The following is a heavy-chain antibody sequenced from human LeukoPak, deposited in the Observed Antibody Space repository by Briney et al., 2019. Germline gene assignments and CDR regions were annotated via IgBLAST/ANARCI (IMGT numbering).Heavy chain of an antibody. Sequence: PSETLSLTCTVSSYSINSGYYWAWGRQPPGKGREWIGNIYHSGSTYYNPSLNSRVTISVDTSKNQFSLRLNSVTAADTAVYYCAAEFGTSIADYWGQGILVTVSS. CDR1: SYSINSGYY. D-gene: IGHD2-21*01. J-gene: IGHJ4*02. CDR3: AAEFGTSIADY. CDR2: IYHSGST. V-gene: IGHV4-38-2*02.